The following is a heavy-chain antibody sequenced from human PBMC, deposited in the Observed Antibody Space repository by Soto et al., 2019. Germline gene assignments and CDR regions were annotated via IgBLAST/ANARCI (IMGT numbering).Heavy chain of an antibody. D-gene: IGHD6-13*01. CDR1: GFTFSSYG. V-gene: IGHV3-30*18. CDR2: ISYDGSNK. J-gene: IGHJ3*02. CDR3: AKDSGSSGYDAFDI. Sequence: SLRLSCAASGFTFSSYGMHWVRQAPGKGLEWVAVISYDGSNKYYADSVKGRFTISRDNSKNTLYLQMNSLRAEDTAVYYCAKDSGSSGYDAFDIWGQGTMVTVSS.